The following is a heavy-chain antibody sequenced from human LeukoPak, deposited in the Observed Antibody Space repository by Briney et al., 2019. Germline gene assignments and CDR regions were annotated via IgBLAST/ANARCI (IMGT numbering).Heavy chain of an antibody. CDR1: GGSISSGSYY. J-gene: IGHJ5*02. V-gene: IGHV4-61*02. CDR2: IYTSGST. CDR3: ARELRFLVPNWFDP. Sequence: PSQTLSLTCTVSGGSISSGSYYWSWIRQPAGKGLEWIGRIYTSGSTNYNPSLKSRVTISVDTSKNQFSLKLSSVTAADTAVYYCARELRFLVPNWFDPWGQGTLVTVSS. D-gene: IGHD3-3*01.